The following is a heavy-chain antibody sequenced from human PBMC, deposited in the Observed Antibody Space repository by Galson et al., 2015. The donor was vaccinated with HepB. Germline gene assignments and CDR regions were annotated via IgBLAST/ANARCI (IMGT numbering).Heavy chain of an antibody. CDR1: GGTFSSYA. Sequence: SVKVSCKASGGTFSSYAISWVRQAPGQGLEWMGGIIPIFGTANYVQKFQGRVTITADESTSTAYMELSSLRSEDTAVYYCARGVKARGFGNAFDIWGQGTMVTVSS. CDR2: IIPIFGTA. CDR3: ARGVKARGFGNAFDI. D-gene: IGHD3-10*01. J-gene: IGHJ3*02. V-gene: IGHV1-69*13.